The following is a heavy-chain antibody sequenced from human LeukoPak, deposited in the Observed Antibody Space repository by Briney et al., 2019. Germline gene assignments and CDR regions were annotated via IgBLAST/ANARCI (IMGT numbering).Heavy chain of an antibody. CDR3: ARGSGSGYPFDY. D-gene: IGHD3-22*01. Sequence: SETLSLTCTVSGGSISSYYWSWIRQPPGKRLEWIGYIYYSGSTNYNPSLKSRVTISVDTSKNQFSLKLSSVTAADTAVYYCARGSGSGYPFDYWGQGTLVTVSS. V-gene: IGHV4-59*01. CDR1: GGSISSYY. CDR2: IYYSGST. J-gene: IGHJ4*02.